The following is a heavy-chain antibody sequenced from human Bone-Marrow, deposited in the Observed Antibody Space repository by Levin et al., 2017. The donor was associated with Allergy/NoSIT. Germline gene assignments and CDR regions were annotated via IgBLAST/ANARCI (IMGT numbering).Heavy chain of an antibody. V-gene: IGHV3-23*01. D-gene: IGHD3-16*01. CDR3: VRGSTSPDR. Sequence: LSGGSLRLSCAASGFIFPNYGMTWVRQAPGKGLEWVAAISMSGSSTDYADSVNGRFTISRDNRRDTLYLQMNSLRPEDTALYFCVRGSTSPDRWGQGTLVSVSS. CDR1: GFIFPNYG. J-gene: IGHJ5*02. CDR2: ISMSGSST.